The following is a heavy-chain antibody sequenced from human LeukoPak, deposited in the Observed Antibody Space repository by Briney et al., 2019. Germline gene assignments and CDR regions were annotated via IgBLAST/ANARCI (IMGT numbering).Heavy chain of an antibody. CDR3: ARVRRIQLWSRNYYYYYGMDV. Sequence: SETLSLTCAVSGGSISSGGYSWSWIRQPPGKGLEWIGYIYHSGSTYYNPSLKSRVTISVDTSKNQFSLKLSSVTAADTAVYCCARVRRIQLWSRNYYYYYGMDVWGQGTTVTVSS. V-gene: IGHV4-30-2*05. CDR2: IYHSGST. J-gene: IGHJ6*02. CDR1: GGSISSGGYS. D-gene: IGHD5-18*01.